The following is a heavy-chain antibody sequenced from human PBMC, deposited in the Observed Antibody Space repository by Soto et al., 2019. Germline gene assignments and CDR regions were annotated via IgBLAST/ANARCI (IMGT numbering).Heavy chain of an antibody. CDR3: ARGRDDRIFGVVIMATYYFDY. Sequence: QVQLVQSGAEVKKPGASVKVSCKASGYTFTSYGISWVRQAPGQGLEWMGWISAYNGNTNYAQKLQGRVTMTTDRSTRTAYMELRSLRSDDTAVYYCARGRDDRIFGVVIMATYYFDYWVQGTLVTVSS. D-gene: IGHD3-3*01. CDR1: GYTFTSYG. J-gene: IGHJ4*02. V-gene: IGHV1-18*01. CDR2: ISAYNGNT.